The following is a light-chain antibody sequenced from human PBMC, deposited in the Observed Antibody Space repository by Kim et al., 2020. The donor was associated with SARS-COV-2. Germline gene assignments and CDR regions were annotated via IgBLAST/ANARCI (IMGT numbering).Light chain of an antibody. CDR1: QSISSW. Sequence: AVVGDSSTSTCRASQSISSWLAWYQQEPGKAPKLLIYRASSLESGVPSRFSGSGFGTEFTLTISSLQTDDFATYYCQQYNSYSYTFGQGTNLE. J-gene: IGKJ2*01. CDR3: QQYNSYSYT. V-gene: IGKV1-5*03. CDR2: RAS.